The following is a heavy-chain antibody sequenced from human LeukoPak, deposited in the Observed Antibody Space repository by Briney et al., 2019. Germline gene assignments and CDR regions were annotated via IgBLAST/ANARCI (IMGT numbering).Heavy chain of an antibody. J-gene: IGHJ4*02. CDR1: GGSISSYY. Sequence: SETLSLTCTVSGGSISSYYWSWIRQPPGKGLEWIGYIYYSGSTNYNPSLKSRVTISVDTSKNQFSLKLSSVTAADTAVYYCARNYVGYDILTGYISPLFDYWGQGTLVTVSS. V-gene: IGHV4-59*01. D-gene: IGHD3-9*01. CDR2: IYYSGST. CDR3: ARNYVGYDILTGYISPLFDY.